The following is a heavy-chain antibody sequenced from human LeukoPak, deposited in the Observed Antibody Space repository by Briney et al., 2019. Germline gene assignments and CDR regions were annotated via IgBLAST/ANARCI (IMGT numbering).Heavy chain of an antibody. J-gene: IGHJ4*01. CDR3: ARDRHGISGTTRGDY. V-gene: IGHV3-66*01. CDR2: IYSGGST. CDR1: GFTVSSNY. D-gene: IGHD1-7*01. Sequence: PGGSLRLSCAASGFTVSSNYMSWVRQAPGKGLEWVSVIYSGGSTDYADSVKGRFTISRDNSKNTLYLQMNSLRAEDTAVYYCARDRHGISGTTRGDYWGQGTLVTVSS.